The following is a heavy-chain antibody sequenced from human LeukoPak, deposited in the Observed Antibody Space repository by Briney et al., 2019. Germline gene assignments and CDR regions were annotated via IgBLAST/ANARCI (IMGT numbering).Heavy chain of an antibody. CDR1: GYTFSDYY. V-gene: IGHV1-2*02. CDR2: IEPKSGGT. CDR3: ARDGESSGSNDFDY. D-gene: IGHD1-26*01. Sequence: ASVKVSCKSSGYTFSDYYLHWVRQAPGQGLEWMGWIEPKSGGTKYAQKFQGRVTMTRDTSISTAYMELSSLRSDDTAVYYCARDGESSGSNDFDYWGQGTLVTVSS. J-gene: IGHJ4*02.